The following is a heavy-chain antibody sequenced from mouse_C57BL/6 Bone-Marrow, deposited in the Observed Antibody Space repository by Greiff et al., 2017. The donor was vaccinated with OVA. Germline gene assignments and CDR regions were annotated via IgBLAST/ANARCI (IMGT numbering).Heavy chain of an antibody. CDR3: ARSAQAAPFAG. J-gene: IGHJ3*01. V-gene: IGHV1-4*01. Sequence: VQLQQSGAELARPGASVKMSCKASGYTFTSYTMHWVKQRPGQGLEWIGYINPSSGYTKYNQKFKDKATLTADKSSSTAYMQLSSLTSEDSAVYYWARSAQAAPFAGWGKGTLVTVSA. D-gene: IGHD3-2*02. CDR2: INPSSGYT. CDR1: GYTFTSYT.